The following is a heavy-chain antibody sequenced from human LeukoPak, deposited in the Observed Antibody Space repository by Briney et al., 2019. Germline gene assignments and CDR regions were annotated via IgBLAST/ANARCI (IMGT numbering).Heavy chain of an antibody. J-gene: IGHJ4*02. CDR1: GGSISSSSYY. Sequence: SETLSLTCTVSGGSISSSSYYWGWIRQPPGKGLEWIGSIYYSGSTYYNPSLKSRVTISVDTSKNQFSLKLSSVTAADTAVYYCARGRAVATMRAPFDYWGQGTLVTVSS. V-gene: IGHV4-39*07. CDR2: IYYSGST. CDR3: ARGRAVATMRAPFDY. D-gene: IGHD5-12*01.